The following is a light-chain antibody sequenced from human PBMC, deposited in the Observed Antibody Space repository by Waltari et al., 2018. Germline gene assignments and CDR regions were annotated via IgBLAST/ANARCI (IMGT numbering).Light chain of an antibody. J-gene: IGLJ1*01. CDR1: RNHIGFFAI. Sequence: QSALTQPASVSGSPGQSITIPCPGSRNHIGFFAIVSWYQQHPGKAPKLLIFYVIKRPSGVSDRFSGSKSGNTASLTISGLETEDDADYYCCSYSGSSSFPYVFGPGTKVTVL. V-gene: IGLV2-23*02. CDR3: CSYSGSSSFPYV. CDR2: YVI.